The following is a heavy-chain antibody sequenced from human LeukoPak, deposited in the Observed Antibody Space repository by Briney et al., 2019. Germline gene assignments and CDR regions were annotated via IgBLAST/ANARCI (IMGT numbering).Heavy chain of an antibody. CDR1: GGSISSYY. CDR3: ARDVRFLEWLLGGYHYYYMDV. Sequence: PSETLSLTCTVSGGSISSYYWSWIRQPAGKGLEWIGRIYTSGSTNYNPSLKSRVTMSVDTSKNQFSLKLSSVTAADTAVYYCARDVRFLEWLLGGYHYYYMDVWGKGTTVTVSS. J-gene: IGHJ6*03. CDR2: IYTSGST. V-gene: IGHV4-4*07. D-gene: IGHD3-3*01.